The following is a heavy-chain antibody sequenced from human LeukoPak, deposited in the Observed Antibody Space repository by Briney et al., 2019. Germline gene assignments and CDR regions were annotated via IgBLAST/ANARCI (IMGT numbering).Heavy chain of an antibody. Sequence: SDTLSLTCAVYGGSFSGYYWSWIRQPPGKGLEWIGEINHSGSTNYNPSLKSRVTISVDTSKNQFSLKVTSVTAADTAAYYCARARDCSGGTCYQFNWFDLWGQGTLVTVSS. CDR2: INHSGST. CDR3: ARARDCSGGTCYQFNWFDL. CDR1: GGSFSGYY. J-gene: IGHJ5*02. D-gene: IGHD2-15*01. V-gene: IGHV4-34*01.